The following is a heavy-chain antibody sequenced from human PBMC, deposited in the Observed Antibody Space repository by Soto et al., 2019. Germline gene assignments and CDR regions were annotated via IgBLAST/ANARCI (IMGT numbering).Heavy chain of an antibody. CDR3: ARDRNWKGYYGMDV. Sequence: QVQLQESGPGLVKPSETLSLTCTVSGGSISSYYWNWIRQPPGKGLEWIVYIYYSGSTNYNPSLKSRVTISVDTSKNQFSLKLSSVTAADTAVYYCARDRNWKGYYGMDVWGQGTTVTVSS. V-gene: IGHV4-59*01. D-gene: IGHD1-1*01. CDR2: IYYSGST. J-gene: IGHJ6*02. CDR1: GGSISSYY.